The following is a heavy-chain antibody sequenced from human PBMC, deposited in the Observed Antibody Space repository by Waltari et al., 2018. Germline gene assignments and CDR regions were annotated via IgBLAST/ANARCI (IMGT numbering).Heavy chain of an antibody. CDR3: ASEYSSGWATNH. Sequence: DVQLVESGGDLVKPGGSLRLSCAASGITFSDYSMNWVRQAPGKGLDWVAYISTRSTSKDYADSVRGRFTISRDNAKNSLYLQMNSLTAEDTGVYYCASEYSSGWATNHWGQGTLVTVSS. J-gene: IGHJ4*02. CDR1: GITFSDYS. V-gene: IGHV3-48*01. D-gene: IGHD6-19*01. CDR2: ISTRSTSK.